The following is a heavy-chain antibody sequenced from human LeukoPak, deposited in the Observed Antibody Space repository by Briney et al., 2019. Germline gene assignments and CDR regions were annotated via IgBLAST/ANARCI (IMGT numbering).Heavy chain of an antibody. J-gene: IGHJ5*02. CDR2: IYYSGST. CDR3: ARHRGYCSSTSCSYNWFDP. V-gene: IGHV4-59*08. CDR1: VGSISSYY. Sequence: PSQTLSLTCTVSVGSISSYYWTWIRQPPAKGLEWIGYIYYSGSTKYNPSLKSRVTMSVDTSKNRFSLKLSSVTAADTAVYYCARHRGYCSSTSCSYNWFDPWGQGTLVTVSS. D-gene: IGHD2-2*03.